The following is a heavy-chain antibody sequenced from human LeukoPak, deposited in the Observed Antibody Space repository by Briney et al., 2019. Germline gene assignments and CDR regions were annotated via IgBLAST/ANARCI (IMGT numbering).Heavy chain of an antibody. CDR3: ASLADYYGSAAD. CDR2: IYHSGST. V-gene: IGHV4-4*02. J-gene: IGHJ4*02. Sequence: SETLSLTCTVSGGSISSSNWWSWVRQPPGKGLEWIGEIYHSGSTNYNPSLKSRVTISVDKSKNQFSLKLSSVTAADTAVYYCASLADYYGSAADWGQGTLVTVSS. CDR1: GGSISSSNW. D-gene: IGHD3-10*01.